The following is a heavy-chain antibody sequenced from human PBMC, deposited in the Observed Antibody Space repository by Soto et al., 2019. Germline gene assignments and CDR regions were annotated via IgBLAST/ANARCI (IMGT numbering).Heavy chain of an antibody. V-gene: IGHV3-74*01. CDR3: ARGGSGTYKLDH. CDR2: VNFDGTTT. Sequence: EVQLVESGGGLLQPGGSLRLSCEASGFTFSSHWMHWVRQTPGKGLVWVSRVNFDGTTTNYADSVKGRLTISRDNAKNTVYLQVTSLRAEDTAVYYCARGGSGTYKLDHWGQGTLVTVSA. J-gene: IGHJ4*02. D-gene: IGHD3-10*01. CDR1: GFTFSSHW.